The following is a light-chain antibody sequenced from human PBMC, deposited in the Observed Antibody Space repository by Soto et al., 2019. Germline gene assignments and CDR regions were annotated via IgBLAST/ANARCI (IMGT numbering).Light chain of an antibody. Sequence: EIVLTQSPATLSLSPGNRATLSCMARESVSRYLAWYQQKPGQAPRLLIYDASNRATGIPARFSGSGSWTDFTLTIASLEAEDFAVYYCQQRSNWPSTFGGGTKVEIK. V-gene: IGKV3-11*01. CDR1: ESVSRY. J-gene: IGKJ4*02. CDR3: QQRSNWPST. CDR2: DAS.